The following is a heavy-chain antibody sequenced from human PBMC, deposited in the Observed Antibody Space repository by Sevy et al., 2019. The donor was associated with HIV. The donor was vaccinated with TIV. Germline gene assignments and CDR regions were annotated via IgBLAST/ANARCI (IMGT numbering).Heavy chain of an antibody. CDR2: ISAYNGNT. J-gene: IGHJ3*02. CDR1: GYTFTSYG. V-gene: IGHV1-18*01. Sequence: ASVKVSCKASGYTFTSYGISWVRQAPGQGLEWMGWISAYNGNTNYEQKLQGRVTMTTDTSTSTAYMELRSLRSDDTAVYYCARDYGRYYYDSSGYRNDAFDIWGQGTMVTVSS. CDR3: ARDYGRYYYDSSGYRNDAFDI. D-gene: IGHD3-22*01.